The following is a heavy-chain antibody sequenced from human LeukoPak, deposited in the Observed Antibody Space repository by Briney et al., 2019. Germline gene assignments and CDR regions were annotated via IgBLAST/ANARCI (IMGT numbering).Heavy chain of an antibody. D-gene: IGHD2-2*02. J-gene: IGHJ4*02. CDR3: AKDSEGYCSSTSCSTLNY. CDR1: GFTFSSYG. V-gene: IGHV3-30*02. CDR2: IRYDGSNK. Sequence: GGSLRLSCAASGFTFSSYGMHWVRQAPGKGLEWVAFIRYDGSNKYYADSVEGRFTISRDNSKNTLYLQMNSLRAEDTAVYYCAKDSEGYCSSTSCSTLNYWGQGTLVTVSS.